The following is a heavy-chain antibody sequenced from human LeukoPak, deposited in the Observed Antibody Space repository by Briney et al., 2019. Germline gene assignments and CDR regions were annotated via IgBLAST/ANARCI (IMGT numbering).Heavy chain of an antibody. Sequence: GGSLRLSCAASGFTFSSYTMKWVRQAPGKGLEWVSYISSSSNTIYYADSVKGRFTISRDNAKNSLYLQMNSLRADDTAVYYCARASGSSSGGWVYYYYMDVWGKRTTVTVSS. CDR2: ISSSSNTI. CDR1: GFTFSSYT. J-gene: IGHJ6*03. D-gene: IGHD6-6*01. V-gene: IGHV3-48*01. CDR3: ARASGSSSGGWVYYYYMDV.